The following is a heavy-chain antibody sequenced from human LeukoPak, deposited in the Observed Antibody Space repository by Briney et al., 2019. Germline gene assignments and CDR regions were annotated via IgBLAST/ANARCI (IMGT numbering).Heavy chain of an antibody. CDR2: IYTSGST. Sequence: SETLSLTCTVSGGSISIYYGSWIRQPAGKGLEWIGRIYTSGSTNYNPSLKSRVTISVDKSKNQFSLKLSSVTAADTAVYYCARGLDYDFWSGSLGYYYYMDVWGKGTTVTVSS. CDR3: ARGLDYDFWSGSLGYYYYMDV. J-gene: IGHJ6*03. CDR1: GGSISIYY. V-gene: IGHV4-4*07. D-gene: IGHD3-3*01.